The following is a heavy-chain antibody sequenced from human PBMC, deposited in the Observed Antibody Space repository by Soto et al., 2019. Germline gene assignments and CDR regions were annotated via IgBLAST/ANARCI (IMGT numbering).Heavy chain of an antibody. D-gene: IGHD5-18*01. Sequence: ASVKVSFKASGYTFTSYGISWVRQAPGQGLEGMGWISAYNGNTNYAQKLQGRVTMTTDTSTSTAYMELRSLRSDDTAVYYCARSGWIQISDDAFDIWGQGTMVTVSS. CDR1: GYTFTSYG. CDR3: ARSGWIQISDDAFDI. J-gene: IGHJ3*02. CDR2: ISAYNGNT. V-gene: IGHV1-18*01.